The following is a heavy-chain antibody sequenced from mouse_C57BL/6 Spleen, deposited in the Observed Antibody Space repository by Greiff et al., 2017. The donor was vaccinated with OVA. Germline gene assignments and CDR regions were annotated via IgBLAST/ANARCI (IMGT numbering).Heavy chain of an antibody. CDR2: ISSGSSTI. CDR3: ARGHYDAYYFDY. Sequence: EVKLMESGGGLVKPGGSLKLSCAASGFTFSDYGMHWVRQAPEKGLEWVAYISSGSSTIYYADTVKGRFTISRDNAKNTLFLQMTSLRSEDTAMYYCARGHYDAYYFDYWGQGTTLTVSS. V-gene: IGHV5-17*01. D-gene: IGHD2-4*01. J-gene: IGHJ2*01. CDR1: GFTFSDYG.